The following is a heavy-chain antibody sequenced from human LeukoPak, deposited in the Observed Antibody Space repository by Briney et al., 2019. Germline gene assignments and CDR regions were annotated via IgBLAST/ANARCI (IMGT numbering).Heavy chain of an antibody. CDR1: GRSISSSTCY. J-gene: IGHJ3*02. V-gene: IGHV4-39*01. Sequence: SQTLSLTWPVSGRSISSSTCYWDWILQPPGKGLEWIGRIYFSQSTCYNPPLNGRVTISLDTSKNQFSLKLSSVTAADTAVYYCARPLNYYDRSGQTNILVAFDIWGRGRMLSVCS. CDR3: ARPLNYYDRSGQTNILVAFDI. CDR2: IYFSQST. D-gene: IGHD3-22*01.